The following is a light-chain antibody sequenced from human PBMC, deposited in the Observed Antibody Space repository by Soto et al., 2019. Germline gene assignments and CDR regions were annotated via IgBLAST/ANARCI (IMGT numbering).Light chain of an antibody. CDR3: SSYPSSSTRV. CDR1: SSDVGAYDY. J-gene: IGLJ1*01. CDR2: EVS. Sequence: QSVRTQPASVSGSPGQSITISCTGTSSDVGAYDYVSWYQQHPDKAPKLMIYEVSNRPSGVSNRFSGSKSVNTATLTISGLQAEDEADYYCSSYPSSSTRVFGTGTKVTVL. V-gene: IGLV2-14*03.